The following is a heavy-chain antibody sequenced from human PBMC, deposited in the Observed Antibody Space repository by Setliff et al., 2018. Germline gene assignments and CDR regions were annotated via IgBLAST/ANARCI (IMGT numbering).Heavy chain of an antibody. D-gene: IGHD3-3*01. CDR2: TYYGGST. CDR1: GASISGNSYY. CDR3: ARMSGFQYIDV. V-gene: IGHV4-39*01. J-gene: IGHJ6*03. Sequence: PSETLSLTCTVSGASISGNSYYWAWIRQPPGKGLEWIVSTYYGGSTYYNPSLDGRVTVSLDTSKNQFSLSLTSVTAEDTAVYYCARMSGFQYIDVWDKGTTVTV.